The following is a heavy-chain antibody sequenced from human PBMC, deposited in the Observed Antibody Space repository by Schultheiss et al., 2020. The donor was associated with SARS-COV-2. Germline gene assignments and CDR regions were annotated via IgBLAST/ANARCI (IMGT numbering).Heavy chain of an antibody. D-gene: IGHD2-15*01. V-gene: IGHV4-61*02. CDR3: AKDRYCGGGSCYVES. CDR1: GGSISSGSYY. Sequence: SETLSLTCTVSGGSISSGSYYWGWIRQPAGKGLEWIGRIYTSGSTDYNPSLKSRVTISVDTSKNQFSLKLSSVTAADTAVYYCAKDRYCGGGSCYVESWGQGTLVTVSS. CDR2: IYTSGST. J-gene: IGHJ4*02.